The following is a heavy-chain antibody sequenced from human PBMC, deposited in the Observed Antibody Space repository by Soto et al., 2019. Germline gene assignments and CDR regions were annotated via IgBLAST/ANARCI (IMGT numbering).Heavy chain of an antibody. CDR2: IYGGGNGP. CDR3: AKMEGMDPWAYSFDY. CDR1: GFTFSDFA. D-gene: IGHD2-2*03. V-gene: IGHV3-23*01. J-gene: IGHJ4*02. Sequence: EVQVLESGGGLVQPGGSLRLSCAATGFTFSDFAMSWVRQAPGKGLEWVSRIYGGGNGPHYTDSVKGRVTISRDNSKNTLYLQMNSLRADDTAVYYCAKMEGMDPWAYSFDYWGQGTLVTVSS.